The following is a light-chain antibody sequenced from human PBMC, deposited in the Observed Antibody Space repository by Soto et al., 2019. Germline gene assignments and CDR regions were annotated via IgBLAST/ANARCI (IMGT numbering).Light chain of an antibody. CDR1: QSITNY. V-gene: IGKV1-39*01. Sequence: DLPMTQSPSSLSASVGDRITITCRASQSITNYLNWYQEKSGKAPKLLMFSASTLHGGVPSRFIGSGSGTDFTLSISSLEPEDFATYYCQQTYSVPYTFGQGTKLEIK. CDR2: SAS. CDR3: QQTYSVPYT. J-gene: IGKJ2*01.